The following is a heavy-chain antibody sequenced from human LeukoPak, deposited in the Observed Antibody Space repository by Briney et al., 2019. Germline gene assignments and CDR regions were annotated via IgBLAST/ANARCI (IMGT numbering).Heavy chain of an antibody. CDR3: AILGTGSS. CDR2: VYYSGST. CDR1: GGSLSSNSNY. D-gene: IGHD3-10*01. Sequence: PSETLPLTCTVSGGSLSSNSNYWGWIRQPPGRGLEWIGSVYYSGSTYYNPSLKSRVTISVDPSKSQFSLKLNSVTAADTAVYFCAILGTGSSWGQGTLVTVSS. V-gene: IGHV4-39*01. J-gene: IGHJ5*02.